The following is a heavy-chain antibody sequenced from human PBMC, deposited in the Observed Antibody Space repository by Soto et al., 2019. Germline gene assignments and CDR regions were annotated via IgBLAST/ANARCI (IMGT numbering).Heavy chain of an antibody. CDR3: ARDAAAGAGVYYYYGMDV. D-gene: IGHD6-13*01. CDR2: TYYRSKWYN. J-gene: IGHJ6*02. V-gene: IGHV6-1*01. Sequence: SQTLSLTCAISGDSVSSNSAAWNWIRQSPSRGLEWLGRTYYRSKWYNDYAVSVKSRITINPDTSKNQFSLQLNSVTPEDTAVYYCARDAAAGAGVYYYYGMDVWGQGTTVTVSS. CDR1: GDSVSSNSAA.